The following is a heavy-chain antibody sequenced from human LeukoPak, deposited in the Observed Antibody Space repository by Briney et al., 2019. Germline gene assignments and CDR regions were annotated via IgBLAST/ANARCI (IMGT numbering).Heavy chain of an antibody. CDR2: ISYDGRNE. CDR3: AKERDYGPADY. D-gene: IGHD4/OR15-4a*01. CDR1: GFTFTSYA. J-gene: IGHJ4*02. Sequence: PGGSLRLSCAASGFTFTSYAMHWVRQAPGKGLEWVAVISYDGRNESYADSVEGRYTISRDNSKNTLYLQMNSLRAEDTAIYYCAKERDYGPADYWGQGTLVTVSS. V-gene: IGHV3-30*04.